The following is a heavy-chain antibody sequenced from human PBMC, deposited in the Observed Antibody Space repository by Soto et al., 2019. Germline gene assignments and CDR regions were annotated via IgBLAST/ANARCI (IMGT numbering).Heavy chain of an antibody. D-gene: IGHD3-9*01. CDR1: GYSFSNYW. CDR3: VRHPGLVMAGTKRWFDP. CDR2: IYPGDSDT. J-gene: IGHJ5*02. Sequence: PGESLKISCKGSGYSFSNYWIGWVRQMPGKGLEWMGIIYPGDSDTRYSPSFQGQVTISADKSISTAYLQWGSLKASDTAMYYCVRHPGLVMAGTKRWFDPWGQGTLVTVSS. V-gene: IGHV5-51*01.